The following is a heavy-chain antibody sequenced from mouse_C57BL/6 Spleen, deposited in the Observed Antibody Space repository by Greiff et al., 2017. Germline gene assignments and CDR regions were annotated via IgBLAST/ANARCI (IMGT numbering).Heavy chain of an antibody. D-gene: IGHD2-5*01. CDR3: ARWDYSNFYAMDY. Sequence: EVHLVESGGGLVKPGGSLTLSCAASGFTFSSYALSWVRRTPEKRLEWVVTISDGGSYTYYPDNVKGRFTISRDNAKNNLYLQMSHLKSEDTAMYYWARWDYSNFYAMDYWGQGTSVTVSS. V-gene: IGHV5-4*01. CDR1: GFTFSSYA. J-gene: IGHJ4*01. CDR2: ISDGGSYT.